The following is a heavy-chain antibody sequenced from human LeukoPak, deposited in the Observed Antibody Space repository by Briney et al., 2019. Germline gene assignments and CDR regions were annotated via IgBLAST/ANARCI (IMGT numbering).Heavy chain of an antibody. CDR2: INTDGTVT. CDR3: ATKQWLAPPPDS. V-gene: IGHV3-74*01. D-gene: IGHD6-19*01. Sequence: PGGSLRLPCAASGFTFSKYWMLWVRQAPGKGLESVSRINTDGTVTTYADSVKGRFTVSRDNADNTMFLQINSVRDEDTAVYYCATKQWLAPPPDSWGQGTPVTVSS. CDR1: GFTFSKYW. J-gene: IGHJ4*02.